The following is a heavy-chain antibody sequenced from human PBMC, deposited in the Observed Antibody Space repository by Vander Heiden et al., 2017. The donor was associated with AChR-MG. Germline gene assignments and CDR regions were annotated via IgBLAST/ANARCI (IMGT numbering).Heavy chain of an antibody. J-gene: IGHJ3*02. V-gene: IGHV3-48*02. D-gene: IGHD6-19*01. CDR2: ISSSSSTI. CDR3: ARDFHSGWYDAFDI. CDR1: GFTFSSYS. Sequence: EVQLVESGGGLVQPGGSLRLSCAASGFTFSSYSMNWVRQAPGKGLEWVSYISSSSSTIYYADSVKGRFTISRDNAKNSLYLQMNSLRDEDTAVYYCARDFHSGWYDAFDIWGQGTMVTVSS.